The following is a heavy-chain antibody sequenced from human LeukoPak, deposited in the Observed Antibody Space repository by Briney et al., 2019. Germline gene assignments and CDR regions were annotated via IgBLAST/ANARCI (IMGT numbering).Heavy chain of an antibody. D-gene: IGHD3-10*01. CDR2: IYPGDSDT. J-gene: IGHJ5*02. CDR1: GYSFANYL. V-gene: IGHV5-51*01. CDR3: ARRGDYSGWFDP. Sequence: PGESLKISCKGSGYSFANYLIGWVRQTPGKGLEWMGIIYPGDSDTRYSPSFQGQVTISADKSINTAYLQWSSLKASDTAMCYCARRGDYSGWFDPWGQGTLVTVSS.